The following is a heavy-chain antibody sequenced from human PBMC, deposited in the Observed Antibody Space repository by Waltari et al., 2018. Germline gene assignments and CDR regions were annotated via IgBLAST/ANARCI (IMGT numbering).Heavy chain of an antibody. V-gene: IGHV4-39*01. CDR2: IYYSGNT. CDR1: GGSISSTNYY. J-gene: IGHJ5*02. Sequence: QLRLQESGPGLVKPSDTLSLTCTVSGGSISSTNYYWGWIRQPPGKWLEWIGSIYYSGNTYYNPSLTRRLTLSADTSKNQFSLKLSSVTAADTAVYYCARHQDWVVVSATWFDPWGQGTLVTVSS. CDR3: ARHQDWVVVSATWFDP. D-gene: IGHD2-21*02.